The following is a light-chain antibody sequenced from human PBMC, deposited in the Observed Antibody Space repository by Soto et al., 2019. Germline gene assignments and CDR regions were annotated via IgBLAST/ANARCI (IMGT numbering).Light chain of an antibody. CDR1: QSFSSH. J-gene: IGKJ5*01. CDR2: AAS. CDR3: QRRPNGPPAIT. Sequence: EIVLTQSPATLSLSPGERATLSCRASQSFSSHLAWYQQKPGQAPRLLIYAASKRATGIPARFSGRGSGTDFTLTISSLGPEDVAVYYCQRRPNGPPAITFGQGTRLEIK. V-gene: IGKV3-11*01.